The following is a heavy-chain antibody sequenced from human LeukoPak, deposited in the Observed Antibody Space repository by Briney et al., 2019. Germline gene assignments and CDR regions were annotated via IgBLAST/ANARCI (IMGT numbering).Heavy chain of an antibody. D-gene: IGHD3-16*01. CDR3: AKVTYDYVWGSYEN. V-gene: IGHV3-23*01. Sequence: GGSLRLSCAASGFAFTSYVMNWVRQAPGKRLEWVSAISGSGESTYYADSVKGRFTISRDNSKNTLYLQMNSLRAEDTAIYYCAKVTYDYVWGSYENWGQGALVTVSS. CDR2: ISGSGEST. J-gene: IGHJ4*02. CDR1: GFAFTSYV.